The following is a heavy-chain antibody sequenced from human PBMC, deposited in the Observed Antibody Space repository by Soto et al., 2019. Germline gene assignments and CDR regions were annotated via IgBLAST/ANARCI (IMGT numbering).Heavy chain of an antibody. CDR1: GFTFSNYG. D-gene: IGHD2-15*01. CDR3: AKGEYCSGGSCYYNYNMDV. CDR2: ISYDGSNT. V-gene: IGHV3-30*18. J-gene: IGHJ6*02. Sequence: TGGSLRLSCAASGFTFSNYGMHWVRQAPGKGLEWVVLISYDGSNTYYADSVKGRFTISRDNSKNTLYLQMNSLRAEDTALYYCAKGEYCSGGSCYYNYNMDVWGQGTTVTVSS.